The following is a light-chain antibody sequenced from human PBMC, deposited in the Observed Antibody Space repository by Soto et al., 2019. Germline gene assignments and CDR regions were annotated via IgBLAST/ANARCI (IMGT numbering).Light chain of an antibody. J-gene: IGKJ5*01. CDR1: QSISSSY. CDR3: QQYDSSPRT. V-gene: IGKV3-20*01. CDR2: DPS. Sequence: EIVLTQSPGTLSLSPGERATLSCRASQSISSSYLAWYQQKPGQAPRLLIYDPSSRATGIPDRFSGSGSGTDFTLTINRLEPEDFAAYYCQQYDSSPRTFGQGTRLEIK.